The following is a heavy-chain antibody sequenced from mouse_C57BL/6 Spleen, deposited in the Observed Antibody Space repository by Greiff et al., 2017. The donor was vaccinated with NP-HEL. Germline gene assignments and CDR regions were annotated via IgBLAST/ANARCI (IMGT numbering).Heavy chain of an antibody. CDR1: GYTFTDYN. CDR2: INPNNGGT. V-gene: IGHV1-18*01. CDR3: ARIHYGYYYFDY. D-gene: IGHD1-2*01. J-gene: IGHJ2*01. Sequence: EVQLQQSGPELVKPGASVKIPCKASGYTFTDYNMDWVKQSHGKSLEWIGDINPNNGGTIYNQKFKGKATLTVDKSSSTAYMELRSLTSEDTAVYYCARIHYGYYYFDYWGQGTTLTVSS.